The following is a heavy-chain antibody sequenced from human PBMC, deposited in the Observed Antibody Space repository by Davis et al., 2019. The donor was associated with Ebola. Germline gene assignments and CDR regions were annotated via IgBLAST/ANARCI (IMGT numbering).Heavy chain of an antibody. V-gene: IGHV1-46*01. CDR1: GYTFTNYY. CDR2: INPNDDSR. D-gene: IGHD6-19*01. J-gene: IGHJ6*04. CDR3: ARGRLTAVAGYYYGMDV. Sequence: ASVKVSCKASGYTFTNYYMHWVRQAPGQGLEWVGMINPNDDSRSYAQKFQGRVTMTSNTSISTAYMELSSLRSEDTAVYYCARGRLTAVAGYYYGMDVWGKGTTVTVSS.